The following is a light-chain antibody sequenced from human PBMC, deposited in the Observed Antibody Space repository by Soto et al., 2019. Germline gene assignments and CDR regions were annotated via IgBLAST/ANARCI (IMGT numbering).Light chain of an antibody. CDR3: HQYNTGPPIT. CDR1: KSVSGSD. V-gene: IGKV3-20*01. CDR2: GAS. J-gene: IGKJ5*01. Sequence: EIVLTKTQCTLSWPPGERATLSGMASKSVSGSDLAWYQQKPGQAPRLLIYGASSRATGIPDRFSGSGSWTEFTLTISSLQSEDFAVYYCHQYNTGPPITFGQGTRLEIK.